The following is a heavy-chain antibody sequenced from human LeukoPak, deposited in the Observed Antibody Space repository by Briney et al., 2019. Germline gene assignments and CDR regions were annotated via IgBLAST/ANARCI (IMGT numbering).Heavy chain of an antibody. J-gene: IGHJ4*02. V-gene: IGHV4-39*01. CDR3: ASPGSFGSGWSLDY. D-gene: IGHD6-19*01. Sequence: SETLSLTCTVSGGSISSSSYYWGWIRQPPGKGLEWIGSLYLSGSTYYNSSLKSRVTISVDTSKNQFSLKLSSVTAADTAVYYCASPGSFGSGWSLDYWGQGTLVTVSS. CDR2: LYLSGST. CDR1: GGSISSSSYY.